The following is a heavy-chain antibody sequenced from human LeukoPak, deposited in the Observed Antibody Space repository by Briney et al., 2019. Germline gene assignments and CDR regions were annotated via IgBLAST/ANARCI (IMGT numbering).Heavy chain of an antibody. J-gene: IGHJ3*02. Sequence: KTGGSLRLSCAASGFTFSSYAMSWVRQAPGKGLEWVSAISGSGGSTYYADSVKGRFTISRDNSKNTLYLQMNSLRAEDTAVYYCAKDATPNYYDSTLGAFDIWGQGTTVTVSS. D-gene: IGHD3-22*01. CDR3: AKDATPNYYDSTLGAFDI. CDR2: ISGSGGST. CDR1: GFTFSSYA. V-gene: IGHV3-23*01.